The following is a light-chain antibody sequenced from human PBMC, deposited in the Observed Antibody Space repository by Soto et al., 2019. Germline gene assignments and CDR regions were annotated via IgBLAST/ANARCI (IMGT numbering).Light chain of an antibody. J-gene: IGKJ1*01. V-gene: IGKV3-15*01. Sequence: EIVMTQSPVTLSVSPGERATLSCRASHRVATNLAWYQQKPGQPPRLLIYGASTRATGVSARFSGSGSGTEFTPTISSLQSDDFAVYYCQQYTARPPWTFGQGTRV. CDR3: QQYTARPPWT. CDR2: GAS. CDR1: HRVATN.